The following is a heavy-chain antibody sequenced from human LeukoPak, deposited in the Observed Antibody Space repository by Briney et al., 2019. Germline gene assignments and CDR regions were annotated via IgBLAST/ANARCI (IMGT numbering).Heavy chain of an antibody. CDR2: IYYSGST. J-gene: IGHJ4*02. D-gene: IGHD5-18*01. CDR3: ARLGYSYGFRNFDY. CDR1: GGSISSYY. Sequence: SETLSLTCTVYGGSISSYYWSWIRQPPGKGLEWIGYIYYSGSTNYNPSLKSRVTISVDTSKNQFSLKLSSVTAADTAVYYCARLGYSYGFRNFDYWGQGTLVTVSS. V-gene: IGHV4-59*08.